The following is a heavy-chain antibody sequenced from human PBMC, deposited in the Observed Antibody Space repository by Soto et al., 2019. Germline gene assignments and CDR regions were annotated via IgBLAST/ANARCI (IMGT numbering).Heavy chain of an antibody. V-gene: IGHV4-31*03. J-gene: IGHJ4*02. CDR1: GGSIRSGGYY. CDR3: ARDLGIAARVFDY. Sequence: QVQLQESGPGLVKPSQTLSLTCTVSGGSIRSGGYYWSWIRQHPGKGLEWIGYIYYSGSTYYNPSLKSRVTISVETSKNQFSLKLSSVTAADTAVYYCARDLGIAARVFDYWGQGTLVTVSS. CDR2: IYYSGST. D-gene: IGHD6-13*01.